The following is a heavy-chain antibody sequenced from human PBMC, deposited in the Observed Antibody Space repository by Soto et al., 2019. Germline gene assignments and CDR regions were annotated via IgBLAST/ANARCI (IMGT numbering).Heavy chain of an antibody. J-gene: IGHJ4*02. D-gene: IGHD4-17*01. CDR3: ARDKTPRATVAFDY. CDR2: IWYDGSNK. Sequence: GGSLRLSCAASGFTSSSYGMHWVRQAPGKGLEWVAVIWYDGSNKYYADSVKGRFTISRDNSKNTLYLQMNSLRAEDTAVYYCARDKTPRATVAFDYWGQGTLVTVSS. V-gene: IGHV3-33*01. CDR1: GFTSSSYG.